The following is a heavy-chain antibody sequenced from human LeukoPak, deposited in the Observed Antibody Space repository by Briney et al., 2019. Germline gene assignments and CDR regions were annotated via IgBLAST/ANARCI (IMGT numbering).Heavy chain of an antibody. D-gene: IGHD5-18*01. CDR2: IWYDGRDK. CDR1: GFTFSGCG. Sequence: GGSLRLSCAASGFTFSGCGMHWVRQAPGKGLEWVAFIWYDGRDKYYADSVKGQFTISRDNSKNTLYLQMNSLRAEDTAVYYCAKDPYSYGSYFDYWGQGALVTVSS. CDR3: AKDPYSYGSYFDY. V-gene: IGHV3-30*02. J-gene: IGHJ4*02.